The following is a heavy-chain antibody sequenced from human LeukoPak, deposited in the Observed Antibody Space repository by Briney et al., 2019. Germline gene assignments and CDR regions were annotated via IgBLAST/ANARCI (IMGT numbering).Heavy chain of an antibody. CDR1: GYSFTNYW. CDR2: IYPGDSDT. J-gene: IGHJ5*02. V-gene: IGHV5-51*01. D-gene: IGHD6-13*01. CDR3: ARRGEAAEWFDP. Sequence: GESLKISCKGSGYSFTNYWIAWVRQMPGKGLEWMGIIYPGDSDTRYSPSFQGQVTISADKSINTAYLQWHSLKASDTAIYYCARRGEAAEWFDPWGQGTLVTVSS.